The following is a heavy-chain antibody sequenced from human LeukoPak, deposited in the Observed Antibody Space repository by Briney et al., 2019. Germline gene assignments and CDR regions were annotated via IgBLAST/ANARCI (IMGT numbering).Heavy chain of an antibody. Sequence: PGGSLRLSCAASGFTFSSYAMHWVRQAPGKGLEWVAVISYDGSNKYYADSVKGRFTISRDNSKNTLYLQMNSLRAEDTAVYYCARDSRKYYDSSGFDYWGQGTLVTVSS. V-gene: IGHV3-30*04. CDR3: ARDSRKYYDSSGFDY. D-gene: IGHD3-22*01. J-gene: IGHJ4*02. CDR1: GFTFSSYA. CDR2: ISYDGSNK.